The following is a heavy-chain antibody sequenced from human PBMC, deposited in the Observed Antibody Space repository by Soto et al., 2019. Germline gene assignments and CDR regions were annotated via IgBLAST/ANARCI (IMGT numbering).Heavy chain of an antibody. CDR2: ILYDGSNK. J-gene: IGHJ4*02. D-gene: IGHD4-17*01. Sequence: PGGSLRLSCAASGFTFSSYGMHWVRQAPGKGLEWVAVILYDGSNKYYADSVKGRFTISRDNSKTTLYLQMNSLRAEDTAVYYCAKGATVTHYFDYWGQGTLVTVSS. CDR1: GFTFSSYG. CDR3: AKGATVTHYFDY. V-gene: IGHV3-30*18.